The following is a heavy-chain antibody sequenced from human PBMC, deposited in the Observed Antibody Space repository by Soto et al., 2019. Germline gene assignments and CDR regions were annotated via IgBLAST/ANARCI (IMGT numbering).Heavy chain of an antibody. CDR3: TRGPASGAFDI. CDR1: GLTFSSYY. CDR2: ISSDGTTT. Sequence: EVQLVDSGEGLVQPGGSLRLSCAASGLTFSSYYIHWLRQAPGKGLEWVSCISSDGTTTTYADSVKGRFTVSRDNAKNTRYMQMNSLRVGDTAVYYCTRGPASGAFDIWGQGAMVTVSS. V-gene: IGHV3-74*01. J-gene: IGHJ3*02.